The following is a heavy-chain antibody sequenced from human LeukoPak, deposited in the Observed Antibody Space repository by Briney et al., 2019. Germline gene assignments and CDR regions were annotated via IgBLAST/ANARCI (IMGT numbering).Heavy chain of an antibody. D-gene: IGHD2-15*01. Sequence: SETLSLTCAVYGGSFSGYYWSWIRQPPGKGLEWIGEINHSGSTNYNPSLKSRVTISVDTSKNQFSLKLSSVTAADTAVYYCARTIGYCSGGSCYFYYGMDVWGHGTTVTVSS. CDR2: INHSGST. J-gene: IGHJ6*02. CDR1: GGSFSGYY. V-gene: IGHV4-34*01. CDR3: ARTIGYCSGGSCYFYYGMDV.